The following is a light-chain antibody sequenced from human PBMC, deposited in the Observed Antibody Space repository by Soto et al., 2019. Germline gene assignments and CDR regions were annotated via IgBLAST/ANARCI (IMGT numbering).Light chain of an antibody. CDR2: DVT. CDR3: CSYAGSYIFV. J-gene: IGLJ1*01. CDR1: RSDVGGYNY. V-gene: IGLV2-11*01. Sequence: QSVLTQPRSVSGSPGQSVTISCTGTRSDVGGYNYVSWYQQHPGKAPKLMIYDVTKRPSGVPDRLSGSKSGNTASLTISGLQADDEADYYCCSYAGSYIFVFGTGTKVTVL.